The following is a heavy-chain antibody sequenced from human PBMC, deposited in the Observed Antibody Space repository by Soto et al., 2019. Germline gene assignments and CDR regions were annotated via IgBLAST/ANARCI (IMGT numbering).Heavy chain of an antibody. Sequence: GSLRLSCSASGFTFSSYDMHWVRQGPGKGLEWVSAIGTAGDTNYAGSVKGRFTISRENAKNSLYLQMNSRRAGDTAIYFWARAVGPTLFDYWGQGTLVTVSS. CDR3: ARAVGPTLFDY. D-gene: IGHD2-15*01. CDR1: GFTFSSYD. V-gene: IGHV3-13*04. J-gene: IGHJ4*02. CDR2: IGTAGDT.